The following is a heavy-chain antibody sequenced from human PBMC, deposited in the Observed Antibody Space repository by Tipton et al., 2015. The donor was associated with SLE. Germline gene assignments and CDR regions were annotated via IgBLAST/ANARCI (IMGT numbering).Heavy chain of an antibody. J-gene: IGHJ4*02. CDR3: ARGAAHLAD. CDR1: GGSISSHN. D-gene: IGHD2-15*01. V-gene: IGHV4-59*11. Sequence: TLSLTCTVSGGSISSHNWNWIRQPPGKGLEWIGYTYYSGSTNYNPSLKSRVTISVDTSKKQFSLKLTSVTAADTAVYYCARGAAHLADWGQGTLVTVSS. CDR2: TYYSGST.